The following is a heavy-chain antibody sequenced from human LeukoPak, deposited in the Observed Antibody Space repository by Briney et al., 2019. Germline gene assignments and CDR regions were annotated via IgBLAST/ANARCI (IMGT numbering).Heavy chain of an antibody. CDR1: GFTFSSYA. D-gene: IGHD1-26*01. CDR3: AKARELPTSEFDY. J-gene: IGHJ4*02. V-gene: IGHV3-23*01. CDR2: IIGGGRST. Sequence: GGSLRLSCAASGFTFSSYAMSWVRQAPGKGLEWVSAIIGGGRSTYYADSVKGRFTISRDNSKNTLYLQMNSLRAEDTAVYYCAKARELPTSEFDYWGQGTLVTVSS.